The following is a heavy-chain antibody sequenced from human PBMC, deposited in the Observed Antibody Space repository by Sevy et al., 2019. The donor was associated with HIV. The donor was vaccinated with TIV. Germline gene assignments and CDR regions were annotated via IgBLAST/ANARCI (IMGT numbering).Heavy chain of an antibody. J-gene: IGHJ5*02. CDR1: GGSFSGYY. D-gene: IGHD4-17*01. CDR2: IYHSGST. V-gene: IGHV4-34*01. CDR3: AVHFMTTVTTPPRWFDA. Sequence: WETLSLTCAVYGGSFSGYYWSWIRQPPGKELEWIGEIYHSGSTNYNPSLKSRVTISVDTSKNQFSLKLSSVTASDTAVYYCAVHFMTTVTTPPRWFDAWGQGTLVTVSS.